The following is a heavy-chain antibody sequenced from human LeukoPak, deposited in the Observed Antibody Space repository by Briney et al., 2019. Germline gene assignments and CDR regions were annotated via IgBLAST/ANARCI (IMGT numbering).Heavy chain of an antibody. D-gene: IGHD4-11*01. J-gene: IGHJ4*02. CDR1: GYTFTDYY. CDR2: INPYSGGT. V-gene: IGHV1-2*02. Sequence: GASVKVSCKASGYTFTDYYLHWVRQAPGQGLEWMGWINPYSGGTSYAQNFQGRVTMTRDTSISTAHMELIRLTSDDTAVYYCAREPISHTVTKNFDYWGQGTLVTVSS. CDR3: AREPISHTVTKNFDY.